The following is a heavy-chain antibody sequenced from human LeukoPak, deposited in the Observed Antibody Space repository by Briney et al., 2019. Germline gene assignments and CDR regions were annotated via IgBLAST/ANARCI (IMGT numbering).Heavy chain of an antibody. CDR3: ARLFGEVTIYDY. CDR2: INQHGSQI. Sequence: GGSLRLSCAASGFTFSNSWMSWVRQAPGRGLEWVASINQHGSQIHYVDSVKGRFTISRDDAKNSLYLEMSSLRAEDTAEYYCARLFGEVTIYDYWGQGTLVTVSS. J-gene: IGHJ4*02. D-gene: IGHD3-10*01. V-gene: IGHV3-7*01. CDR1: GFTFSNSW.